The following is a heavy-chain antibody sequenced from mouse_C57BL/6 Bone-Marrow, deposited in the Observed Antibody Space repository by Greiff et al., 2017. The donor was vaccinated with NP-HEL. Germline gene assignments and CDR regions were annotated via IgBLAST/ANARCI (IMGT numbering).Heavy chain of an antibody. V-gene: IGHV1-64*01. D-gene: IGHD2-1*01. Sequence: VQLQQPGAELVKPGASVKLSCKASGYTFTSYWMHWVKQRPGQGLEWIGMIHPNSGSTNYNEKFKSKATLTVDKSSSTAYMQLSSLTSEDSAVYYCATLYYGNYLYYFDYWGQGTTLTVSS. J-gene: IGHJ2*01. CDR3: ATLYYGNYLYYFDY. CDR2: IHPNSGST. CDR1: GYTFTSYW.